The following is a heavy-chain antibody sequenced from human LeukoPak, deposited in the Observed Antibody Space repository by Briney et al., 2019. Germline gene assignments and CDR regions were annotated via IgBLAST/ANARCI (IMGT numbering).Heavy chain of an antibody. V-gene: IGHV1-3*01. CDR3: ARGSVGGGNYFDY. Sequence: ASVKVSCKASGYTFTTYAIHWVRQAPGRSLEWMGRINAGNGDAKYSQNFHDRITITRDTSASTVYMELTSLRSEDTAAYYCARGSVGGGNYFDYWGQGTLVTVSS. D-gene: IGHD3-16*01. CDR2: INAGNGDA. CDR1: GYTFTTYA. J-gene: IGHJ4*02.